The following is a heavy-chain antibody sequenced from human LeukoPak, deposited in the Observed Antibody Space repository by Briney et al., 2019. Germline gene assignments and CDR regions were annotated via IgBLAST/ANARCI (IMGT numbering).Heavy chain of an antibody. J-gene: IGHJ4*02. D-gene: IGHD6-13*01. CDR3: ARYSSSRDNDY. CDR2: ISSSSSYI. Sequence: PGGSLRLSCEASGFTFATYSMNWVRQAPGKGLEWVSSISSSSSYIYYADSVKGRFTISRDNAKNSLYLQMNSLRAEDTAVYYCARYSSSRDNDYWGQGTLVTVSS. V-gene: IGHV3-21*01. CDR1: GFTFATYS.